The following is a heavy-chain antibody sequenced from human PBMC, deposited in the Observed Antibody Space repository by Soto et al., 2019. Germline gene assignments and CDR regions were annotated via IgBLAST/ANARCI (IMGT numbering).Heavy chain of an antibody. CDR2: ISYDGSNK. D-gene: IGHD3-10*01. Sequence: GGSLRLSCAASGFTFSSYGMHWVRQAPGKGLEWVAVISYDGSNKYYADSVKGRFTISRDNSKNTLYPQMNSLRAEDTAVYYCAKEGYYGSGSYYYYYYYMDVWGKGTTVTVSS. V-gene: IGHV3-30*18. CDR3: AKEGYYGSGSYYYYYYYMDV. J-gene: IGHJ6*03. CDR1: GFTFSSYG.